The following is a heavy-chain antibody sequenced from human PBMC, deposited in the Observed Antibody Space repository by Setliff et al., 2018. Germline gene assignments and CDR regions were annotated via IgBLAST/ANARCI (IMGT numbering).Heavy chain of an antibody. D-gene: IGHD2-15*01. J-gene: IGHJ5*02. CDR3: GRGFSRIEGWGNWFDP. Sequence: SETLSLTCTVSGASITNINYYWGLIRQPPGKGLEWIGSIFYSGRTFYNPSLKSRLIITRDTSKNQISLKLTSVTAADTAVYYCGRGFSRIEGWGNWFDPWGQGILVTVSS. CDR2: IFYSGRT. CDR1: GASITNINYY. V-gene: IGHV4-39*01.